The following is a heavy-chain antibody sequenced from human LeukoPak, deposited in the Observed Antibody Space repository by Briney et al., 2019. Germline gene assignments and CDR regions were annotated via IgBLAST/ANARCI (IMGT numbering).Heavy chain of an antibody. Sequence: PSETLSLTCTVSGGSISSGGYYWSWLRQHPGKGLEWIGYIYYSGSTYYNPSLKSRVTISVDTSKNQFSLKLSSVTAADTAVYYCANYGSGGYRFDPWGQGTLVTVSS. J-gene: IGHJ5*02. D-gene: IGHD3-10*01. CDR3: ANYGSGGYRFDP. CDR2: IYYSGST. CDR1: GGSISSGGYY. V-gene: IGHV4-31*03.